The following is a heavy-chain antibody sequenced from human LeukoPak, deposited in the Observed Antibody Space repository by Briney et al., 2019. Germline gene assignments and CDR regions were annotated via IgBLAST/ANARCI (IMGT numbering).Heavy chain of an antibody. CDR1: RFTLSSYS. D-gene: IGHD2-21*02. CDR3: ARTPTPYCGGDCYDFDY. Sequence: RGSLRHSSAAPRFTLSSYSRKWVRHTPRKRLECVSSISSSSSYIYYADSVKGRFTISRDNAKNSLYLKMNSLRAEDTAVYYCARTPTPYCGGDCYDFDYWGQGTLVTVSS. J-gene: IGHJ4*02. CDR2: ISSSSSYI. V-gene: IGHV3-21*01.